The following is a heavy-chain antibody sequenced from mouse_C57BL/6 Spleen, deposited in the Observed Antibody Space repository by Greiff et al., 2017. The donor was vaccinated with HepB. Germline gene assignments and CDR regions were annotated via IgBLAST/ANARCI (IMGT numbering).Heavy chain of an antibody. Sequence: QVQLKESGPGLVAPSQRLSITCTVSGFSLTSYGVSWVRQPPGKGLEWLGVIWGDGSTNYHSALISRLSISKDNSKSQVFLKLTSLQTDDTATYYWAKIFELGPAYWGQGTLVTVSA. CDR2: IWGDGST. CDR1: GFSLTSYG. CDR3: AKIFELGPAY. J-gene: IGHJ3*01. V-gene: IGHV2-3*01. D-gene: IGHD4-1*01.